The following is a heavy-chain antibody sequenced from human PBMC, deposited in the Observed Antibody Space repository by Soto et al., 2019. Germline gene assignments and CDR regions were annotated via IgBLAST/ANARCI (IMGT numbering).Heavy chain of an antibody. J-gene: IGHJ3*02. V-gene: IGHV4-59*01. CDR3: ARAPDYGDYTDAFDI. CDR2: IYYSGST. Sequence: PSETLSLTCTVSGGSISSYYWSWIRQPPGKGLEWIGYIYYSGSTNYNPSLKSRVTISVDTSKNQFSLKLSSVTAADTAVYYCARAPDYGDYTDAFDIWGQGTMVTVSS. CDR1: GGSISSYY. D-gene: IGHD4-17*01.